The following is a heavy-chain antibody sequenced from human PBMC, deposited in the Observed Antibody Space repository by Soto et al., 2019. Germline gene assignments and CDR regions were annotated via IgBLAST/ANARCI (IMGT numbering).Heavy chain of an antibody. J-gene: IGHJ4*02. CDR1: GYTFTSYA. CDR2: ISAYNGNT. Sequence: RASVKVSCKASGYTFTSYAISWGRQAPGQGLEWMGWISAYNGNTNYAQKLQGRVTMTTDTSTSTAYMELRSLRSDDTAVYYCGRDLPPVDYWGQGTLVTVSS. V-gene: IGHV1-18*01. CDR3: GRDLPPVDY.